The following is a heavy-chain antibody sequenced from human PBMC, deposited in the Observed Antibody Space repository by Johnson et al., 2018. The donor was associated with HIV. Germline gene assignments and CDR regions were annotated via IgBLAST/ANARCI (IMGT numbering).Heavy chain of an antibody. CDR3: ASGLAAARGAFDI. CDR1: GFTFSSYE. CDR2: SRNRANGYTT. J-gene: IGHJ3*02. D-gene: IGHD6-13*01. V-gene: IGHV3-72*01. Sequence: VQLVESGGGLVQPGGSLRLSCAASGFTFSSYEMNWVRQAPGKGLEWVGRSRNRANGYTTEYAASVKGRFTISRDDSKNSLYLQMNSLNTEDTAVYYCASGLAAARGAFDIWGQGTMVTVSS.